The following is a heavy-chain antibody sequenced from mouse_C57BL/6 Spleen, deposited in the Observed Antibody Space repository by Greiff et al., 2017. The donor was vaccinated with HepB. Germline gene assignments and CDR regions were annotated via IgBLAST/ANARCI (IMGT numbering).Heavy chain of an antibody. CDR2: ISSGGSYT. J-gene: IGHJ2*01. Sequence: EVHLVESGGDLVKPGGSLKLSCAASGFTFSSYGMSWVRQTPDKRLEWVATISSGGSYTYYPDSVKGRFTISRYNAKNTLYLQMSSLKSEDTAMYYCAKTGFSTWTGYYFDYWGQGTTLTVSS. V-gene: IGHV5-6*01. CDR1: GFTFSSYG. D-gene: IGHD4-1*02. CDR3: AKTGFSTWTGYYFDY.